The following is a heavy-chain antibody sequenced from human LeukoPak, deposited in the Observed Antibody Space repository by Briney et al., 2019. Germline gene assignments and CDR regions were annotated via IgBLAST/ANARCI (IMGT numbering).Heavy chain of an antibody. CDR1: GFTFSGSA. Sequence: PGGSLRLSCAASGFTFSGSAMHWVRQASGKGLEWVGRIRSKANSYATAYAASVKGRFTISRDDSKNTAYLQMNSLKTEDTAVYYCARDRRYSGSLLGYYYYGMDVWGQGTTVTVSS. V-gene: IGHV3-73*01. CDR2: IRSKANSYAT. D-gene: IGHD1-26*01. J-gene: IGHJ6*02. CDR3: ARDRRYSGSLLGYYYYGMDV.